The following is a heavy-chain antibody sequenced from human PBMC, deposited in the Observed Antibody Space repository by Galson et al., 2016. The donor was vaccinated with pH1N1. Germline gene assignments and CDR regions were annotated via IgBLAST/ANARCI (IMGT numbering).Heavy chain of an antibody. J-gene: IGHJ6*02. Sequence: LRLSCAASGFSFSSSGMHWVRQAPGKSLKWVAFISYDGSHKYYADSVKGRFTIARDNSKNTVYLQMHSLRPEDAAVYYCASQGASFDTYYYHFGMAVWGQGTTVSVSS. CDR3: ASQGASFDTYYYHFGMAV. CDR1: GFSFSSSG. V-gene: IGHV3-30*03. CDR2: ISYDGSHK. D-gene: IGHD3-9*01.